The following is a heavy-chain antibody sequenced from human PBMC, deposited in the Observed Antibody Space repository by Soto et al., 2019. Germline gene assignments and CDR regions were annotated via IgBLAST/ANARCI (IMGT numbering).Heavy chain of an antibody. V-gene: IGHV5-10-1*01. CDR2: IDPSDSYT. Sequence: GESLKISGKGSRYIFTGYWISWVRQMPGKGLEWMGRIDPSDSYTNYSPSFQGHVTISADKSISTAYLQWSSLKASDTAMYYSARHPLYSYGTCINAFDIWGQGTLVTLS. CDR1: RYIFTGYW. CDR3: ARHPLYSYGTCINAFDI. J-gene: IGHJ3*02. D-gene: IGHD5-18*01.